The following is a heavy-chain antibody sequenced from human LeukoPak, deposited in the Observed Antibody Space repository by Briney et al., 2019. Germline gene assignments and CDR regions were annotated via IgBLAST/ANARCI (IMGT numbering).Heavy chain of an antibody. CDR3: ARDPPGAVRGYDSY. CDR2: IYSGGST. J-gene: IGHJ4*02. Sequence: GGSLRLSCAASGFTVSSNYMSWVRQAPGKGLEWVSVIYSGGSTYYADSVKGRFTISRDNSKNTLYLQMNSPRAEDTAVYYCARDPPGAVRGYDSYWGQGTLVTVSS. V-gene: IGHV3-53*01. CDR1: GFTVSSNY. D-gene: IGHD5-12*01.